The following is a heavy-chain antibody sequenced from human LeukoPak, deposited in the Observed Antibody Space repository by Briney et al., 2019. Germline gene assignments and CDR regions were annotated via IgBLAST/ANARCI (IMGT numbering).Heavy chain of an antibody. J-gene: IGHJ6*02. V-gene: IGHV3-48*03. CDR3: ARGTFREYQLLSNGMDV. Sequence: GGSLRLSCAASGFTFSSYEMNWVRQAPGKGLEWVSYISSSGGSIYYADSVRGRFTLSRSNATNSLYLQLNSMRAEATAVYYCARGTFREYQLLSNGMDVWGQGTTVTVSS. CDR2: ISSSGGSI. CDR1: GFTFSSYE. D-gene: IGHD2-2*01.